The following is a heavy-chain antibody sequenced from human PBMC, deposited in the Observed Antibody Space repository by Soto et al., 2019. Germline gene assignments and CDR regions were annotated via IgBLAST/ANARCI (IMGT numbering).Heavy chain of an antibody. D-gene: IGHD3-3*01. Sequence: SETLSLTCTVSGGSVSSGSYYWSWIRQPPGKGLEWIGYIYYSGSTNYNPSLKSRVTISVDTSKNQFSLKLSSVTAADTAVYYCARGQYDFFNWFDPWGQGTLVTVS. V-gene: IGHV4-61*01. J-gene: IGHJ5*02. CDR2: IYYSGST. CDR3: ARGQYDFFNWFDP. CDR1: GGSVSSGSYY.